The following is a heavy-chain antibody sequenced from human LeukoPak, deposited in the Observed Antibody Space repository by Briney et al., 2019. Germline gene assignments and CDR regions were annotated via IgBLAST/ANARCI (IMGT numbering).Heavy chain of an antibody. D-gene: IGHD6-19*01. CDR1: GGSISSSSYY. V-gene: IGHV4-39*01. Sequence: SETLSLTCTVSGGSISSSSYYWGWIRQPPGKGLEWIGSIYDSGSTYYNPSLKSRVTISVDTSKNQFSLKLSSVTAADTAVYYCARLRPIRVAGAKRADRGYFDYWGQGTLVTVSS. CDR3: ARLRPIRVAGAKRADRGYFDY. J-gene: IGHJ4*02. CDR2: IYDSGST.